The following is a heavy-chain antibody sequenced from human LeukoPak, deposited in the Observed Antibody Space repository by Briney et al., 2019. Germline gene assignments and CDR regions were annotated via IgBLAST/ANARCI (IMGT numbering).Heavy chain of an antibody. CDR2: INQGGSEQ. CDR3: ARGPSRSTLLDF. Sequence: PGGSLRLSCAASGFSFSSYWMNWVRQAPGKGLEWVANINQGGSEQYYVDSVRGRFTISRDNAWNSLYVQMNSLRDEDTAVYYCARGPSRSTLLDFWGQGTLVTVSS. V-gene: IGHV3-7*01. J-gene: IGHJ4*02. CDR1: GFSFSSYW. D-gene: IGHD2/OR15-2a*01.